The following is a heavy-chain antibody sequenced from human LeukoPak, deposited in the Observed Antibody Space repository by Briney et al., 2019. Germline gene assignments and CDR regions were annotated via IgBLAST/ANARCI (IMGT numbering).Heavy chain of an antibody. CDR2: ISSSSSYI. V-gene: IGHV3-21*01. J-gene: IGHJ4*02. Sequence: PGGSLRLSCAASGFTFSSYSMNWVRQAPGKGLEWVSSISSSSSYIYYADSVKGQFTISRDNAKNSLYLQMNSLRAEDTAVYYCAGSRGVIAFFDYWGQGTLVTVSS. CDR3: AGSRGVIAFFDY. D-gene: IGHD3-10*01. CDR1: GFTFSSYS.